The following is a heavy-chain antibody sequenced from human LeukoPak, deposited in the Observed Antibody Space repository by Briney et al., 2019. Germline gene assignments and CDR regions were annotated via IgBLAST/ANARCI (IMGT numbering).Heavy chain of an antibody. D-gene: IGHD3-10*01. CDR1: GFTFSSFG. Sequence: GGSLRLSCVASGFTFSSFGMHWVRQAPGKGLEWVAFIRYIGTDEYYADSVKGRFTISRDTSKNTLYLQMNNLRPDDTAVYYCAKDLMRDRWFGESWGQGTLVTVSS. V-gene: IGHV3-30*02. J-gene: IGHJ5*02. CDR2: IRYIGTDE. CDR3: AKDLMRDRWFGES.